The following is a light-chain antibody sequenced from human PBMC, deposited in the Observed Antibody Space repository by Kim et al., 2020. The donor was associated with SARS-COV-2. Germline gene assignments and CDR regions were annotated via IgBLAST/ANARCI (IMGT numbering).Light chain of an antibody. CDR2: LGS. CDR1: QSLLHSNGYNY. CDR3: MQALQTPLT. V-gene: IGKV2-28*01. Sequence: PASISCRSMQSLLHSNGYNYLDWYLQKPGQSPQLLIYLGSNRASGVPDRFSGSGSGTDFTLKISRVEAEDVGVYYCMQALQTPLTFGGGTKVDIK. J-gene: IGKJ4*01.